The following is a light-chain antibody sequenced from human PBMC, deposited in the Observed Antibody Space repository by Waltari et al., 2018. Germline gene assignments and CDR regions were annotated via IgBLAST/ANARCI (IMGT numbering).Light chain of an antibody. J-gene: IGLJ2*01. CDR1: SEHSNYA. CDR3: QTWAPGVRV. Sequence: QLVLTQSPSASASLGASVKLTCTLSSEHSNYAIAWPQQQPEKGPRYLMKVDNDGSHNRGDGTPGRFSGSSSGAERFLTISSLQSEDEADYYCQTWAPGVRVFGGGTKLTVL. CDR2: VDNDGSH. V-gene: IGLV4-69*01.